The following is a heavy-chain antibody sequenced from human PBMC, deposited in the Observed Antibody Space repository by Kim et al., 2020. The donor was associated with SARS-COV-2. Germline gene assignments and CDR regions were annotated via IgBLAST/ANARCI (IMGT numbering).Heavy chain of an antibody. D-gene: IGHD3-22*01. J-gene: IGHJ3*02. CDR2: IIPIFGTA. CDR3: ARGGRITMIVVGGYGDAFDI. V-gene: IGHV1-69*13. Sequence: SVKVSCKASGGTFSSYAISWVRQAPGQGLEWMGGIIPIFGTANYAQKFQGRVTITADESTSTAYMELSSLRSEDTAVYYCARGGRITMIVVGGYGDAFDIWGQGTMVTVSS. CDR1: GGTFSSYA.